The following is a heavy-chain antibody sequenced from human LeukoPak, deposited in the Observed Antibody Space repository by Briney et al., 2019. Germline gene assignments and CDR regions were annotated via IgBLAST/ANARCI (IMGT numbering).Heavy chain of an antibody. CDR2: ISSSGSTI. V-gene: IGHV3-48*03. CDR3: ARITSVTTTFDY. Sequence: PGGSLRLSCAASGLTFSSYEMNWVRQAPGKGLEWVSYISSSGSTIYYADSVKGRFTISRDNAKNSLYLQMNSLRAEDTAVYYCARITSVTTTFDYWGQGTLVTVSS. CDR1: GLTFSSYE. D-gene: IGHD4-17*01. J-gene: IGHJ4*02.